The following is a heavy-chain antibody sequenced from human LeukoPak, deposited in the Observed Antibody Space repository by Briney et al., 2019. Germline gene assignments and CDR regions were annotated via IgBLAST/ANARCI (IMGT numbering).Heavy chain of an antibody. V-gene: IGHV5-51*03. J-gene: IGHJ4*02. D-gene: IGHD4-17*01. CDR1: GYRFTSYW. CDR3: ARKHDYGDFPFDY. CDR2: IYPADSDT. Sequence: GESPKISCKGSGYRFTSYWIGWVRQMPGKGLEWMGIIYPADSDTRYSPSFQGQVTISADKSISTAYLQWNSLKASDSAMYYCARKHDYGDFPFDYWGQGTLVTVSS.